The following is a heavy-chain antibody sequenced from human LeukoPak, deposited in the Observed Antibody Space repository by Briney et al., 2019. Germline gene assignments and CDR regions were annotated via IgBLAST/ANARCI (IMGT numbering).Heavy chain of an antibody. CDR2: ISWNSGSI. CDR1: GFTFDDYA. Sequence: AGGSLRLSCAASGFTFDDYAMHWVRQAPGKGLEWVSGISWNSGSIGYADSVKGRFTISRDNAKNSLYLQMNSLRAEDTALYYCAKGAGGGSGGFDYWGQGTLVTVSS. CDR3: AKGAGGGSGGFDY. J-gene: IGHJ4*02. D-gene: IGHD2-15*01. V-gene: IGHV3-9*01.